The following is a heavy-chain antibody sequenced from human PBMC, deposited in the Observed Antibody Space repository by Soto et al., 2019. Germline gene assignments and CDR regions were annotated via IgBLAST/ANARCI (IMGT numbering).Heavy chain of an antibody. D-gene: IGHD1-7*01. CDR3: ARGSGRRWNYLTADV. CDR1: GGSFSGYY. V-gene: IGHV4-34*01. CDR2: INHSGST. Sequence: KASETLSLTCAVYGGSFSGYYWSWIRQPPGKGLEWIGEINHSGSTNYNPSLKSRVTISVDTSKNQFSLKLSSVTAADTAVYYCARGSGRRWNYLTADVWGQGTTVTVSS. J-gene: IGHJ6*02.